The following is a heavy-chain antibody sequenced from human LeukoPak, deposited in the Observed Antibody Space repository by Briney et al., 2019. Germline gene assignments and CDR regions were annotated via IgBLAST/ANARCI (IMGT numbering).Heavy chain of an antibody. J-gene: IGHJ4*02. CDR3: AGRRDGYKFLGVFDY. CDR1: GGSISSSSYY. V-gene: IGHV4-39*01. CDR2: IYYSGST. Sequence: SETLSLTCTVSGGSISSSSYYWGWIRQPPGKGLEWIGSIYYSGSTYYNPSLKSRVTISVDTSKNQFSLKLSSVTAADTAVYYCAGRRDGYKFLGVFDYWGQGTLVTVSS. D-gene: IGHD5-24*01.